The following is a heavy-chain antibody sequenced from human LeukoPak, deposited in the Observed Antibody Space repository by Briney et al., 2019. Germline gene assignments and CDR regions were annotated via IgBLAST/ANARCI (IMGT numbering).Heavy chain of an antibody. CDR1: GFTFSSYD. D-gene: IGHD3-10*01. Sequence: GGSLRLSCAASGFTFSSYDMHWVRQATGKGLEWVSAIGTAGDTYYPGSVKGRFTISRENAKNSLYLQMNSLRAGDTAVYYCARGNLAIWFGVPLDYYYGMDVWGQGTTVTVSS. V-gene: IGHV3-13*01. CDR2: IGTAGDT. CDR3: ARGNLAIWFGVPLDYYYGMDV. J-gene: IGHJ6*02.